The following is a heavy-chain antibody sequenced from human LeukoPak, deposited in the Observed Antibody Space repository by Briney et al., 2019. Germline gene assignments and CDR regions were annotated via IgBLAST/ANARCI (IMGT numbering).Heavy chain of an antibody. J-gene: IGHJ3*02. Sequence: ASVKVSCKASGYTFTGYYMHWVRQAPGQGLEWMGWINPNSGGTKCAQNFQGRVTMTRDTSISTAYIELSRLRSDDTAVYYCARDSAVYDSSGYFLHAFDILGQGTMVTVSS. CDR1: GYTFTGYY. V-gene: IGHV1-2*02. CDR3: ARDSAVYDSSGYFLHAFDI. D-gene: IGHD3-22*01. CDR2: INPNSGGT.